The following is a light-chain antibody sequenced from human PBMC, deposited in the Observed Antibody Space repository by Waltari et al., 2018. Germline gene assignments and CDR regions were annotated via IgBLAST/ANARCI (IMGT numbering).Light chain of an antibody. Sequence: QSALTQPRSVSGSPGQSVTISCTGTSSDVGGCNYVPWYQQHPGKAPKLMIYDVSKRPSGVPDRFSGSKSGNTASLTISGLQAEDEADYYCCSYAGSYTVVFGGGTKLTVL. V-gene: IGLV2-11*01. CDR3: CSYAGSYTVV. CDR1: SSDVGGCNY. CDR2: DVS. J-gene: IGLJ2*01.